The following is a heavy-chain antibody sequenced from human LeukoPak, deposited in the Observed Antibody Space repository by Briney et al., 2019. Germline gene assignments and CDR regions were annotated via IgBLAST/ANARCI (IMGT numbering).Heavy chain of an antibody. Sequence: GGFLRLSCAASGFTFSSYAMHWVRQAPGKGLEYVSAISSNGGSTYYANSVKGRFTISRDNSKNTLYLQMGSLRAEDMAVYYCARDPYLRSSGYLDYWGQGTLVTVSS. CDR3: ARDPYLRSSGYLDY. CDR2: ISSNGGST. V-gene: IGHV3-64*01. J-gene: IGHJ4*02. CDR1: GFTFSSYA. D-gene: IGHD3-22*01.